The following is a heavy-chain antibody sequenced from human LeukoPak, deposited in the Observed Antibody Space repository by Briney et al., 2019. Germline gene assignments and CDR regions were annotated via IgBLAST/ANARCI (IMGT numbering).Heavy chain of an antibody. Sequence: GGSLRLSCAASGFTLSNYAMSWVRQSPQKGMDYVSAISGSGGGTYYADSVKGRFTISRDNSKNTLYLQMNSLRAEDTAVYYCAKCDGSSVWCHFDYWGQGTLVTASS. V-gene: IGHV3-23*01. J-gene: IGHJ4*02. D-gene: IGHD6-19*01. CDR3: AKCDGSSVWCHFDY. CDR2: ISGSGGGT. CDR1: GFTLSNYA.